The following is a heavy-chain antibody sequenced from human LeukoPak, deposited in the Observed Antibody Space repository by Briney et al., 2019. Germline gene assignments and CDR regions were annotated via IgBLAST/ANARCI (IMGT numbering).Heavy chain of an antibody. Sequence: SETLSFTCTVSADSFSSYYWSWMRQPPGKGLEWIGYLYDSGSTNYNPSLKSRVTISVDTSKNQFFLKMSSVTDADTAVYYCARGDPSGRPGIGFDYWGQGTLVTVSS. D-gene: IGHD1-26*01. J-gene: IGHJ4*02. CDR1: ADSFSSYY. V-gene: IGHV4-59*01. CDR3: ARGDPSGRPGIGFDY. CDR2: LYDSGST.